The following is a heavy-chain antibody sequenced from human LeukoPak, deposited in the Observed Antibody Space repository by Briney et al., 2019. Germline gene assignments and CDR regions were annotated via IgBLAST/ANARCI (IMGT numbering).Heavy chain of an antibody. CDR3: ASRGGYCSSTSCYTKTTDY. CDR1: GGTFSSYA. V-gene: IGHV1-69*13. D-gene: IGHD2-2*02. CDR2: IIPIFGTA. Sequence: SVKVSCKASGGTFSSYAISWVRQAPGQGLEWMGGIIPIFGTANYAQKFQGRVTITADESTSTAYMELSSLRSEDTAVYYCASRGGYCSSTSCYTKTTDYWGQGTLVTVSS. J-gene: IGHJ4*02.